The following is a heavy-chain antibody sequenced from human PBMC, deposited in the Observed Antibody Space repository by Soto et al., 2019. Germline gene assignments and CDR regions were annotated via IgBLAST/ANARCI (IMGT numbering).Heavy chain of an antibody. CDR1: GHTFISRY. CDR2: INPSGGST. J-gene: IGHJ3*02. CDR3: ARGGSGSTSSPEAFDI. D-gene: IGHD2-2*01. V-gene: IGHV1-46*01. Sequence: ASVKVSCKASGHTFISRYIHWVRQAPGQGLEWMGIINPSGGSTTYAQKFQGRVTMTRDTSTSTGYMELSSLRSEDTAVYYCARGGSGSTSSPEAFDIWGQGTMVTVSS.